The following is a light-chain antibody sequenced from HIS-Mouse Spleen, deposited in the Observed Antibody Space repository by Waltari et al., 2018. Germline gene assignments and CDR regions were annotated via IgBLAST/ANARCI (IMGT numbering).Light chain of an antibody. Sequence: QSALTQPASVSGSPGQSITISCTGTSSDAGGYNYVSLYQQHPGKAPKLMIYDVSNRPSGVSNRFSGSKSGNTASLTISGLQAEDEADYYCSSYTSSSTYVFGTGTKVTVL. CDR2: DVS. J-gene: IGLJ1*01. CDR3: SSYTSSSTYV. CDR1: SSDAGGYNY. V-gene: IGLV2-14*03.